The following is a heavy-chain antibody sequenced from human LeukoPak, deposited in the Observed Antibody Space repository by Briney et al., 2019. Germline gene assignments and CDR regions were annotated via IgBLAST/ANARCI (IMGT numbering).Heavy chain of an antibody. V-gene: IGHV3-21*01. J-gene: IGHJ4*02. CDR1: GFTFSSYS. CDR2: ISSSSSYI. Sequence: GGSLRLSSAASGFTFSSYSMNWGRPAPGKGLEWDSSISSSSSYIYSSDSVKGRFTIPRDNAKNSLYLQMNSLRAEDTAVYYCARDRPPYCGGDCYPYYFDYWGQETLVTVSS. CDR3: ARDRPPYCGGDCYPYYFDY. D-gene: IGHD2-21*02.